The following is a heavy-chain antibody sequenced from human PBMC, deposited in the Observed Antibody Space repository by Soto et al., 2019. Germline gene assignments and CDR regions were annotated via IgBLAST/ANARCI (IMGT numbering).Heavy chain of an antibody. CDR1: GITFNKYC. CDR3: PREHLYGDSLSDY. J-gene: IGHJ4*02. D-gene: IGHD3-9*01. CDR2: IKPDGSEK. Sequence: GGSLRLSCEASGITFNKYCMSWVRQAPGKGLEWVANIKPDGSEKYYVDSVKGRFTISRDNSRTSVYLQINSLRAADPAVYYCPREHLYGDSLSDYWGQGTVVPVSS. V-gene: IGHV3-7*03.